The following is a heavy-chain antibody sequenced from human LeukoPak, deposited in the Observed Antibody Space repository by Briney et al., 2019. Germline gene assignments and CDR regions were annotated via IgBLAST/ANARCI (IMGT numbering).Heavy chain of an antibody. Sequence: GGSLRLSCAASGFTFSDYYMSWIRQAPGKGLEWVSYISSSGSTIYYADSVKGRFTISGDNAKNSLYLQMNSLRAEDTAVYYCARDPRGSSAAYYFDYWGQGTLVTVSS. V-gene: IGHV3-11*04. CDR1: GFTFSDYY. CDR2: ISSSGSTI. D-gene: IGHD6-6*01. J-gene: IGHJ4*02. CDR3: ARDPRGSSAAYYFDY.